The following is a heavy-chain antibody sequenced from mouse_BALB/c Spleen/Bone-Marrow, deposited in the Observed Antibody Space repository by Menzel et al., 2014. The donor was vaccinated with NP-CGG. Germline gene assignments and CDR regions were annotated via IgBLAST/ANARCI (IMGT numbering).Heavy chain of an antibody. D-gene: IGHD2-14*01. Sequence: VQLQQSGAKLVRPGVSVKISCKGSGYTFTDHAIHWVKRSHAKSLEWIGVISGYYGDAIYNQKFKGKATMTVVKSSSTAYMELARLTSEDSAIYYCARSGKVRNAMDYWGQGTSVTVSS. J-gene: IGHJ4*01. CDR1: GYTFTDHA. CDR3: ARSGKVRNAMDY. V-gene: IGHV1S137*01. CDR2: ISGYYGDA.